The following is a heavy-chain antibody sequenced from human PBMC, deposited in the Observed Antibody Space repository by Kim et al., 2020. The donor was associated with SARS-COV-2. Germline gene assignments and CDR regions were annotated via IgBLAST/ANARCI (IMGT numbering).Heavy chain of an antibody. CDR2: IYYSGST. J-gene: IGHJ4*02. CDR3: ARLGGSYRNFDY. D-gene: IGHD1-26*01. Sequence: SETLSLTCTVSGGSISSSSYYWGWIRQPPGKGLEWIGSIYYSGSTYYNPSLKSRVTISVDTSKNQFSLKLSSVTAADTAVYYCARLGGSYRNFDYWGQGTLVTVSS. CDR1: GGSISSSSYY. V-gene: IGHV4-39*01.